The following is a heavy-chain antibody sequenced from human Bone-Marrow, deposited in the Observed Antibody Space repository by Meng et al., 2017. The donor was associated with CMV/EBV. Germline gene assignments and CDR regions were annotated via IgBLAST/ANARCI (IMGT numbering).Heavy chain of an antibody. Sequence: ASVKVSCKASGYTFSDYYIHWVRQAPGQGLEWMAWINPNSGGTNYAQKFQGRVTMTRDTSISTAYMELSRLRSDDTAVYYCARGHLEYQLPDMGYYYGMDVWGQGTTVTVSS. CDR1: GYTFSDYY. J-gene: IGHJ6*02. CDR3: ARGHLEYQLPDMGYYYGMDV. CDR2: INPNSGGT. V-gene: IGHV1-2*02. D-gene: IGHD2-2*01.